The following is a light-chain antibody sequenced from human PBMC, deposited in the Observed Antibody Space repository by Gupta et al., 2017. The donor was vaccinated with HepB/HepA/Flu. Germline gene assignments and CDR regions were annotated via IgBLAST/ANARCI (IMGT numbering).Light chain of an antibody. V-gene: IGKV2-30*02. J-gene: IGKJ1*01. CDR3: MQGTLWQT. Sequence: EVVMTQSPLSLPVTLGQSASISCKSSQSLVHTDGYIYLNWFHQRPGQSPRRLIYKVSNRDAGVPDRFSGSGSGTDFTLKSSRVEAEDVGVYYCMQGTLWQTFGQGTKVEI. CDR2: KVS. CDR1: QSLVHTDGYIY.